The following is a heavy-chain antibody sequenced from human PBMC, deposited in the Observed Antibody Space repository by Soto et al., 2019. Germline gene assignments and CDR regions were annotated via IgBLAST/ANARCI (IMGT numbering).Heavy chain of an antibody. CDR2: IIPILGIA. CDR1: GGTFSSYT. CDR3: ARGTRRQIDY. V-gene: IGHV1-69*02. D-gene: IGHD1-1*01. Sequence: SVKISCKAAGGTFSSYTIGGVRQAPGQGLEWMGRIIPILGIANYAQKFQGRVTITADKSTSTAYMELSSLRSEDTAVYYCARGTRRQIDYWGQGTLVTVSS. J-gene: IGHJ4*02.